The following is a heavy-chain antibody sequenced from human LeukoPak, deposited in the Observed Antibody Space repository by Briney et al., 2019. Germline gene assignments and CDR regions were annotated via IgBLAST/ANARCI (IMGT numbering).Heavy chain of an antibody. CDR1: GYTFTGYY. D-gene: IGHD3-22*01. CDR2: INPSGGST. V-gene: IGHV1-46*01. Sequence: ASVKVSCKASGYTFTGYYMHWVRQAPGQGLEWMGIINPSGGSTSYAQKFQGRVTMTRDTSTGTVYMELSSLRSEDTAVYYCARDRLEYYDSSGTINLFDYWGQGTLVTVSS. CDR3: ARDRLEYYDSSGTINLFDY. J-gene: IGHJ4*02.